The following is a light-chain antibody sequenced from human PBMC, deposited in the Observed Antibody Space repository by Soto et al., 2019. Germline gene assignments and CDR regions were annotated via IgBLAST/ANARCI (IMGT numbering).Light chain of an antibody. CDR1: SSNIGNNY. CDR3: ATWERSLMVGV. CDR2: DND. Sequence: QSVLTQPPSVSAAPGQKVTISCSGSSSNIGNNYVFWYQQLPGTAPKLLIYDNDKRPSGIPDRFAGSKSGTSATLGITGLQTGDEVDYDCATWERSLMVGVFGGGINVTVL. V-gene: IGLV1-51*01. J-gene: IGLJ3*02.